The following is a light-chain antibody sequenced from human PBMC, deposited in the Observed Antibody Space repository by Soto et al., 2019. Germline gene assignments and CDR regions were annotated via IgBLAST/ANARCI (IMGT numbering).Light chain of an antibody. CDR1: SSNIGAGYD. CDR2: DNT. Sequence: QSVLTQPPSVSGAPGQRVTISCTGSSSNIGAGYDVHWYQQLPGTAPKLLIYDNTNRPSGVPDRFSGSKSGASASLAITGLQAEDEADYYCQSYDTSLSVCVFGGGTTLTVL. V-gene: IGLV1-40*01. CDR3: QSYDTSLSVCV. J-gene: IGLJ3*02.